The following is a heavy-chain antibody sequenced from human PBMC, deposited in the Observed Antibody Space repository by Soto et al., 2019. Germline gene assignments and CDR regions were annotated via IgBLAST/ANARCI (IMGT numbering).Heavy chain of an antibody. V-gene: IGHV1-3*01. CDR1: GYTFTSYA. CDR3: ARDEGRIQLWSGFDY. J-gene: IGHJ4*02. D-gene: IGHD5-18*01. CDR2: INAGNGNT. Sequence: QVQLVQSGAEVKKPGASVKVSCKASGYTFTSYAMHWVRQAPGQRLEWMGWINAGNGNTKYSQKFQGRVTITRDTSASTAYMELSSLRSEDTAVYYCARDEGRIQLWSGFDYWGQGTLVTVSS.